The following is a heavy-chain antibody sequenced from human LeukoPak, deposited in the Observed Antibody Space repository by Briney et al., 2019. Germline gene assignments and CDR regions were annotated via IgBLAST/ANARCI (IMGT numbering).Heavy chain of an antibody. CDR3: ARVINFWSGYSYYFDY. J-gene: IGHJ4*02. CDR2: IYSGGST. CDR1: GFTVSSNY. D-gene: IGHD3-3*01. Sequence: GGSLRLSCAASGFTVSSNYMSWVRQAPGKGLEWVSVIYSGGSTYYADSVKGRFTISRDNSKNTLYLRMNSLRAEDTAVYYCARVINFWSGYSYYFDYWGQGTLVTVSS. V-gene: IGHV3-53*01.